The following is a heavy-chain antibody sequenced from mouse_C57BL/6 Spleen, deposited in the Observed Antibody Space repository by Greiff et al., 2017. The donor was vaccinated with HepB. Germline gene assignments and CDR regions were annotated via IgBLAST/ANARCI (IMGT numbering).Heavy chain of an antibody. D-gene: IGHD3-2*02. CDR1: GYTFTSYW. V-gene: IGHV1-69*01. CDR3: ARPDSSGYPLAY. CDR2: IDPSDSYT. Sequence: QVQLQQPGAELVMPGASVKLSCKASGYTFTSYWMHWVKQRPGQGLEWIGKIDPSDSYTNYNQKFKGKSTLTVDKSSSTAYMQLSSLTSEDSAVYYCARPDSSGYPLAYWGQGTLVTVSA. J-gene: IGHJ3*01.